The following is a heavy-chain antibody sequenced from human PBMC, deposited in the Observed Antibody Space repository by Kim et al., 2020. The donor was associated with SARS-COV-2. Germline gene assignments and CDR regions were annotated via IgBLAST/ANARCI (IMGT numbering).Heavy chain of an antibody. J-gene: IGHJ4*02. CDR3: ARGAIIYDYVWGSYRLDY. CDR2: INHSGST. D-gene: IGHD3-16*02. Sequence: SETLSRTCAVYGGSFSGYYWSWIRQPPGKGLEWIGEINHSGSTNYNPSLKSRVTISVDTSKNQFSLKLSSVTAADTAVYYCARGAIIYDYVWGSYRLDYWGQGTLVPVSS. V-gene: IGHV4-34*01. CDR1: GGSFSGYY.